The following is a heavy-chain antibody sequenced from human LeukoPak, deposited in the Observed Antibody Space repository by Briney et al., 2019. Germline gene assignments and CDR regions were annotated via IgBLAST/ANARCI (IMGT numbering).Heavy chain of an antibody. J-gene: IGHJ4*02. CDR2: ISYDGSNK. CDR3: ARPYGDYYFDY. D-gene: IGHD4-17*01. Sequence: PGGSLRLSCVASGFTFSTYAMHWVRQAPGKGLEWVAVISYDGSNKYYADSVKGRFTISRDNSKNTVYLQMNSLRAEDSAVYYCARPYGDYYFDYWGQGTLVTVSS. CDR1: GFTFSTYA. V-gene: IGHV3-30-3*01.